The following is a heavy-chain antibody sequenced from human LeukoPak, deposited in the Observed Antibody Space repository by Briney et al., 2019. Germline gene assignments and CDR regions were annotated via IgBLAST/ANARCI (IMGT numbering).Heavy chain of an antibody. J-gene: IGHJ6*03. CDR3: AKDGGGTYYYYYMDV. CDR1: GFTFSSYA. Sequence: PGGSLRLTCAASGFTFSSYAMSWVRQAPGKGLEWVSSISGSGGSTYYADSVKGRFTISRDNSKNTLYLQMNSLRAEDTAVYYCAKDGGGTYYYYYMDVWGKGTTVTVSS. D-gene: IGHD3-16*01. CDR2: ISGSGGST. V-gene: IGHV3-23*01.